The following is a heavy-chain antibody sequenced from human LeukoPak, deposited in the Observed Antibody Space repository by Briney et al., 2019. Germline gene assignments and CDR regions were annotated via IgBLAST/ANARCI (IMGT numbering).Heavy chain of an antibody. Sequence: GGSLRLSCAASGFTFSSYSMNWVRQAPGKGLEWVSSISSSSSYIYYADSVKGRFTISRDNAKNSLYLQMNSLGAEDTAVYYCARDRAHYYYMDVWGKGTTVTVSS. D-gene: IGHD3-10*01. V-gene: IGHV3-21*01. CDR1: GFTFSSYS. CDR3: ARDRAHYYYMDV. CDR2: ISSSSSYI. J-gene: IGHJ6*03.